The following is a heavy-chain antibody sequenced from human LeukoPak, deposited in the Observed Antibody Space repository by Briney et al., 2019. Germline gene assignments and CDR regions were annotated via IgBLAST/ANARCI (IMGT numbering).Heavy chain of an antibody. D-gene: IGHD3-22*01. V-gene: IGHV4-59*08. Sequence: SGTLSLTCTVSGGSISSYYWSWIRQPPGKGLEWIGYIYYSGSTNYNPSLKSRVRISVETSKNQFSLRLSSVTAADTAVYFCARGILRDYYDSSGFYHRGGVGYWGQGTLVTVSS. CDR2: IYYSGST. CDR3: ARGILRDYYDSSGFYHRGGVGY. CDR1: GGSISSYY. J-gene: IGHJ4*02.